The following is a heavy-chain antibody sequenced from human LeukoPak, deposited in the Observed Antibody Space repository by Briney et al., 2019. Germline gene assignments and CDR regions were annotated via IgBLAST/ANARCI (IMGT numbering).Heavy chain of an antibody. V-gene: IGHV3-33*01. D-gene: IGHD6-13*01. CDR3: ARRVAAAPYYYYGMDV. CDR2: IWYDGSNK. CDR1: GFTFSSYG. Sequence: QPGRSLRLSCAASGFTFSSYGMHWVRQAPGKGLEWVAVIWYDGSNKYYADSVKGRFTISRDNSKNTLYLQMNSLRAEDTAVYYCARRVAAAPYYYYGMDVWGQGTTVTVSS. J-gene: IGHJ6*02.